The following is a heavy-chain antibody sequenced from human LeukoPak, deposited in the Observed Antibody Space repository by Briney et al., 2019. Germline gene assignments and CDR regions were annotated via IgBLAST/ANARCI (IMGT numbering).Heavy chain of an antibody. Sequence: GGSLRLSCAASGFTFSSYWMHWVHQAPGKGLVWVSRINSDGSTTTYADSVKGRFTISRDNAKNTLYLQMNSLRAEDTVVYYCVRNLDFWGDSEDYWGQGTLVTVSS. J-gene: IGHJ4*02. V-gene: IGHV3-74*01. D-gene: IGHD3-3*01. CDR2: INSDGSTT. CDR1: GFTFSSYW. CDR3: VRNLDFWGDSEDY.